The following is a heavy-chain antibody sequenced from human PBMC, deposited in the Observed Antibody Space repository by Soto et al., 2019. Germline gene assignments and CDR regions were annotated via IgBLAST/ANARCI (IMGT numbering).Heavy chain of an antibody. Sequence: SQTLSLTCAISGDSVFSSTAAWNWIRQSTSRGLEWLGRTYYRSKWYNDYAVSVKSRITINPDTSKHQFSLQLNSVTPEDTAVYYCARDRSGSVWFNAFDIWGHGTMVTVSS. CDR1: GDSVFSSTAA. CDR2: TYYRSKWYN. J-gene: IGHJ3*02. CDR3: ARDRSGSVWFNAFDI. V-gene: IGHV6-1*01. D-gene: IGHD6-19*01.